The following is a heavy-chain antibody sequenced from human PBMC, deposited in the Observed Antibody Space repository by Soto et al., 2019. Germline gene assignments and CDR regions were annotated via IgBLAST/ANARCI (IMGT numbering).Heavy chain of an antibody. CDR2: IYYSGST. CDR1: GGSISSSSYY. J-gene: IGHJ6*02. CDR3: ARSWKTYYDILTGYYKSVNYFCMDV. Sequence: PSETLSLTCTVSGGSISSSSYYWSWIRQPPGKGLEWIGYIYYSGSTNYNPSLKSRVTISVDTSKNQFSLKLSSVTAADTAVYYCARSWKTYYDILTGYYKSVNYFCMDVWRQGPTVTVSS. V-gene: IGHV4-61*01. D-gene: IGHD3-9*01.